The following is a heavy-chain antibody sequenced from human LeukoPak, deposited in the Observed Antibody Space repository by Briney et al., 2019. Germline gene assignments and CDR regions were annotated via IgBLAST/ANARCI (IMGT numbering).Heavy chain of an antibody. CDR1: GFTFGTYW. J-gene: IGHJ4*02. V-gene: IGHV3-74*01. D-gene: IGHD3-10*01. CDR2: INSDGGTT. Sequence: PGGSLRLSCGASGFTFGTYWMHWVRQAPGKGLVWVSGINSDGGTTTYADSVKGRFTISRVNAKNTLYLQMNNLRAEDTATYYCATDSYVSGSYYRLFYWGQGTLVTVSS. CDR3: ATDSYVSGSYYRLFY.